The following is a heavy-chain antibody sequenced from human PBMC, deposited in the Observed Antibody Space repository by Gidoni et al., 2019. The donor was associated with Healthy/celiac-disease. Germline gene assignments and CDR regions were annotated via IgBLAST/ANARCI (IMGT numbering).Heavy chain of an antibody. V-gene: IGHV3-7*01. D-gene: IGHD6-25*01. J-gene: IGHJ4*02. Sequence: EVQLVESGGGLVQPGGSLRLSCAASGFTFSSYWMSWVRQAPGKVLEWVANIKQDGSEKYYVDSVKGRFTISRDNAKNSLYLQMNSLRAEDTAVYYCASQAAVGCLDYWGQGTLVTVSS. CDR3: ASQAAVGCLDY. CDR2: IKQDGSEK. CDR1: GFTFSSYW.